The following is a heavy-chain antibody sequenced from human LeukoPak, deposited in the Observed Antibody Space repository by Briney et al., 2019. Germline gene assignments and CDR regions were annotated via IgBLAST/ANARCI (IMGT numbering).Heavy chain of an antibody. CDR3: ARASGVLPSFEWANWFDT. Sequence: SQTLSLTCTVSAGTIRSSDYYWAWIRQPPGRRLEWIGTIHYSGNTFYKPPLKSRLTVSADTSRNQFYIKLSSVTAADTAVHDCARASGVLPSFEWANWFDTWGQGSLVTVSS. J-gene: IGHJ5*02. CDR1: AGTIRSSDYY. V-gene: IGHV4-39*01. D-gene: IGHD3-9*01. CDR2: IHYSGNT.